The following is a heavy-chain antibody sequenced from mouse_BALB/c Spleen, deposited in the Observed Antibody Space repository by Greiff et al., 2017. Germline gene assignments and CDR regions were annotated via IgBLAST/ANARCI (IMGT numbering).Heavy chain of an antibody. CDR1: GFSLTGYG. V-gene: IGHV2-6-7*01. CDR2: IWGDGST. CDR3: VREGNYDGYDGGFDY. Sequence: VMLVESGPGLVAPSQSLSITCTVSGFSLTGYGVNWVRQPPGKGLEWLGMIWGDGSTDYNSALKSRLSISKDNSKSQVFLKMNSLQTDDTAIYYCVREGNYDGYDGGFDYWGQGTTLTVSS. J-gene: IGHJ2*01. D-gene: IGHD2-3*01.